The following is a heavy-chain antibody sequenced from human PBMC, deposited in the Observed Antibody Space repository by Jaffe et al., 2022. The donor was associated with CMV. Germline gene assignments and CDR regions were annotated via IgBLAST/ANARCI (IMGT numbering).Heavy chain of an antibody. D-gene: IGHD6-13*01. CDR1: GGSISSRRDY. CDR2: IYYSGST. J-gene: IGHJ6*03. CDR3: VRTHEGVSSTSLYGGDYYYYYMDV. Sequence: QLQLQESGPGLVKPSETLSLTCTVSGGSISSRRDYWGWIRQPPGKGLEWIGNIYYSGSTYYNPSLKSRVTISVDTSKNQFSLKLNSVTAADTAVFYCVRTHEGVSSTSLYGGDYYYYYMDVWGKGTTVTVSS. V-gene: IGHV4-39*01.